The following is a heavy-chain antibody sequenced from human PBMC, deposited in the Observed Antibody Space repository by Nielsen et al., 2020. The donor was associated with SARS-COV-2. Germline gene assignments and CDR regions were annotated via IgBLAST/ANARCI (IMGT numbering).Heavy chain of an antibody. CDR1: GFTFSSYA. CDR2: IYSGGSST. J-gene: IGHJ6*02. Sequence: GESLKISCAASGFTFSSYAMSWVRQAPGKGLEWVSVIYSGGSSTYYADSVKGRFTISRDSAKNLVYLQMNSLRDEDTAVYYCARNGRTAFYYGMDVWGQGTTVTVSS. CDR3: ARNGRTAFYYGMDV. V-gene: IGHV3-23*03. D-gene: IGHD2-8*01.